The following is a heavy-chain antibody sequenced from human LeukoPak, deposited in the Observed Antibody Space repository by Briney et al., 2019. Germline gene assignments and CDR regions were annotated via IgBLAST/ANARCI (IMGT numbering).Heavy chain of an antibody. CDR3: ARPGFYVGSQDYYYMDV. Sequence: PSETLSLTCTVSYGSIRTKNLYWAWVRQPPGEGLEWIGSISYSRSTYYSPYLKSRVTISLTTSTNQFSLRVTSVAAADTALYYCARPGFYVGSQDYYYMDVWGNGTTVTVSS. J-gene: IGHJ6*03. V-gene: IGHV4-39*01. CDR2: ISYSRST. D-gene: IGHD3-10*02. CDR1: YGSIRTKNLY.